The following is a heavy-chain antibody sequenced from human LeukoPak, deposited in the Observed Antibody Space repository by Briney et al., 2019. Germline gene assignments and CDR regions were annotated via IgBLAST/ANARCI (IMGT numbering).Heavy chain of an antibody. CDR2: IYYSGST. J-gene: IGHJ4*02. V-gene: IGHV4-30-4*01. CDR1: GGSISSGDYY. Sequence: PSETLSLTCTVSGGSISSGDYYWSWTRQPPGKGLEWIGYIYYSGSTYYNPSLKSRVTISVDTSKNQFSLKLSSVTAADTAVYYCARQNYDFWSGQRYPLGDWGQGTLVTVSS. CDR3: ARQNYDFWSGQRYPLGD. D-gene: IGHD3-3*01.